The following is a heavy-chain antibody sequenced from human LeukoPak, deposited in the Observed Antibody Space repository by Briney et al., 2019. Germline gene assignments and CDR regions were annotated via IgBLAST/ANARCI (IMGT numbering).Heavy chain of an antibody. CDR3: ARTDSSSGYYHSGRAFDV. Sequence: SETLSLTCAVSGYSLSRGYYWGWIRQPPGEGLEWIGSMYHSGSTYYNPSLKSRFTISVETSKNQFSLKLSSVTAADTAVYYCARTDSSSGYYHSGRAFDVWGQGTMVTVSS. CDR1: GYSLSRGYY. V-gene: IGHV4-38-2*01. CDR2: MYHSGST. D-gene: IGHD3-22*01. J-gene: IGHJ3*01.